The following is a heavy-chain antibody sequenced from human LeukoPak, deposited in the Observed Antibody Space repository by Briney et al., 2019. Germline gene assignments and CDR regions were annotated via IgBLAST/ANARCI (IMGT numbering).Heavy chain of an antibody. V-gene: IGHV2-70*04. J-gene: IGHJ5*02. CDR2: IDWDDDK. CDR1: GFSLSTSGMR. CDR3: ARTWEYGSGSVWFDP. D-gene: IGHD3-10*01. Sequence: SGPTLVKPTQTLTLTCTFSGFSLSTSGMRVSRIRQPPGKALEWLARIDWDDDKFYSTSLKTRLPISKDTSKNQVVLTMTNMDPVDTATYYCARTWEYGSGSVWFDPWGQGTLVTVSS.